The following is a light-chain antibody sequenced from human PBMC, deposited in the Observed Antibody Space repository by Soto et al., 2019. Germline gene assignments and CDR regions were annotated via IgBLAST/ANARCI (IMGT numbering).Light chain of an antibody. CDR3: QLSYNAPRT. CDR2: GAS. CDR1: QSISNY. V-gene: IGKV1-39*01. Sequence: DIQMTQSPSSLSASLGDSVTITCRASQSISNYLNWNQQKPGKAPKLLINGASSLQSGVPSRFSGSGSGTHFTLSISSVQPEDFATYYCQLSYNAPRTFGQGTRLEIK. J-gene: IGKJ5*01.